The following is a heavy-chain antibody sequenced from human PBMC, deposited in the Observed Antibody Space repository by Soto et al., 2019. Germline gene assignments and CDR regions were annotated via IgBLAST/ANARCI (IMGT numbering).Heavy chain of an antibody. V-gene: IGHV1-46*01. CDR1: GCTFTNYY. J-gene: IGHJ4*02. Sequence: QVQLVQSGAEVKKPGASVKVSCKESGCTFTNYYIHWVRQAPGQGLEWMGIINPTSGSTNYAQKFQGRVTLTYDTSTTTVYMELSGLRSEDTAVLYCARDLAAGDHWGQGTLVTVSP. D-gene: IGHD6-13*01. CDR3: ARDLAAGDH. CDR2: INPTSGST.